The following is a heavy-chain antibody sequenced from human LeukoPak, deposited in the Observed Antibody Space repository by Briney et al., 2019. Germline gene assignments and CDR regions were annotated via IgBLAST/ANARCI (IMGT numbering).Heavy chain of an antibody. CDR2: ISSSSSYI. V-gene: IGHV3-21*01. CDR1: GFTFSSYS. D-gene: IGHD3-22*01. Sequence: GGSLRLSCAASGFTFSSYSMYWVRQAPGKGLEWVSSISSSSSYIYYADSVKGRFTISRDNAKNSLYLQMNSLRAEDTAVYYCARVYYYDSSGYYYGDYWGQGTLVTVSS. J-gene: IGHJ4*02. CDR3: ARVYYYDSSGYYYGDY.